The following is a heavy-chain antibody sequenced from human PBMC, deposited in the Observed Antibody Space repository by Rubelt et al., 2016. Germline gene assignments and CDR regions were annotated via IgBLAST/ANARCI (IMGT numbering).Heavy chain of an antibody. CDR3: ARPNTDSTLWYFDL. CDR2: INHSGST. Sequence: QVQLQQWGAGLLKPSETLSLTCVVYGGSFSDSYWSWIRQPPGKGLEWIAEINHSGSTNYNPSLKSRVTISIDTSKNQFSLRLSPVTAADTAVYYCARPNTDSTLWYFDLWGRGTLVTVSS. J-gene: IGHJ2*01. CDR1: GGSFSDSY. V-gene: IGHV4-34*02. D-gene: IGHD3-3*02.